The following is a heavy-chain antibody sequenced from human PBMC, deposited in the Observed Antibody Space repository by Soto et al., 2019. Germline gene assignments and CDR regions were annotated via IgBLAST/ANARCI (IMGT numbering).Heavy chain of an antibody. Sequence: GESLKISCNGSGYTFTNYWIGWGRQMPGKGLEWMGIIYPGDSDTKYNPSFQGQVTISADKSITTTYLRWTSLKASDTAIYYCAASIFYYGMDVWGQGTTVTVCS. V-gene: IGHV5-51*01. CDR2: IYPGDSDT. CDR1: GYTFTNYW. J-gene: IGHJ6*02. CDR3: AASIFYYGMDV.